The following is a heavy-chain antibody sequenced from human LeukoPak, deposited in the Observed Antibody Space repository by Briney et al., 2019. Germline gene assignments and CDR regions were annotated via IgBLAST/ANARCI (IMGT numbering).Heavy chain of an antibody. CDR2: IRPNTGAT. Sequence: ASVKVSFKASGYTFSAYYMHWVRQAPGHGLEWMGWIRPNTGATNYAQRFQGRVAVTWDTSISTVYMELSRLRSDDTAMYYCTSYNVELGPDFWGQGTLVTVSS. V-gene: IGHV1-2*02. CDR3: TSYNVELGPDF. J-gene: IGHJ4*02. D-gene: IGHD1-7*01. CDR1: GYTFSAYY.